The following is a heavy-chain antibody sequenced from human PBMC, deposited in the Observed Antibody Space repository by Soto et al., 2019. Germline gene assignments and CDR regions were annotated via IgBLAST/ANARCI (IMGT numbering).Heavy chain of an antibody. Sequence: QVQLQESGPGLVKPSQTLSLTCTVSGGSISSGGYYWSWIRQHLGKGLEWIGYIYYSGSTYYNPSLQVRVTISVDTSKNQFSLKLSAVTAADTAVYYCARGTTVTRLYSYYGMDVWGQGTTVTVSS. CDR3: ARGTTVTRLYSYYGMDV. V-gene: IGHV4-31*03. D-gene: IGHD4-17*01. J-gene: IGHJ6*02. CDR2: IYYSGST. CDR1: GGSISSGGYY.